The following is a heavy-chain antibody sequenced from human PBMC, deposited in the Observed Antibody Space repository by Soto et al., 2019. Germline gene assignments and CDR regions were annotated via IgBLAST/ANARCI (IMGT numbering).Heavy chain of an antibody. D-gene: IGHD3-3*01. CDR3: ARGRSYDFWSGFPAFYYDMDV. J-gene: IGHJ6*02. CDR1: GGSFSGYY. CDR2: INHSGST. Sequence: SETLSLNCAVYGGSFSGYYWSRIREPPRKGLEWIGEINHSGSTNYNPSLKSRVTVSVDTSKNQFSLKLSSVTAADTAVYYCARGRSYDFWSGFPAFYYDMDVRGQGTTVT. V-gene: IGHV4-34*01.